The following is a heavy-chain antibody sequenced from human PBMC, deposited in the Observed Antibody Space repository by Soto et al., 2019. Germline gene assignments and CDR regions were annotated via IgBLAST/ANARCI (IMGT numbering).Heavy chain of an antibody. D-gene: IGHD4-17*01. V-gene: IGHV3-9*01. Sequence: SLRLSCAASGFTFDDYAMHWVRQAPGKGLEWVSGISWNSGSIGYADSVKGRFTISRDNAKNSLYLQMNSLRAEDTALYYCAKDISYGDYGYYYYGMDVWGQGTTVTVSS. J-gene: IGHJ6*02. CDR2: ISWNSGSI. CDR1: GFTFDDYA. CDR3: AKDISYGDYGYYYYGMDV.